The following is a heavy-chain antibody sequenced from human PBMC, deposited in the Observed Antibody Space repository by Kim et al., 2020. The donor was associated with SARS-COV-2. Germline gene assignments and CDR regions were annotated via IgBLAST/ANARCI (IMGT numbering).Heavy chain of an antibody. CDR1: GGSISSGGYY. D-gene: IGHD6-13*01. J-gene: IGHJ4*02. V-gene: IGHV4-31*03. Sequence: SETLSLTCTVSGGSISSGGYYWSWIRQHPGKGLEWIGYIYYSGSTYYNPSLKSRVTISVDTSKNQFSLKLSSVTAADTAVYYCARESIKYSSSWYLDYWGQGTLVTVSS. CDR3: ARESIKYSSSWYLDY. CDR2: IYYSGST.